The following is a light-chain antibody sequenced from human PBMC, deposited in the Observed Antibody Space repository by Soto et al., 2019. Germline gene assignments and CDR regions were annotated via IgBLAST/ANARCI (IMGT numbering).Light chain of an antibody. CDR1: ISDVAGYNY. J-gene: IGLJ2*01. CDR3: SSYAGNNNLV. V-gene: IGLV2-11*01. CDR2: DVT. Sequence: QSVLTQPRSVSGSPGQSVSISCTGTISDVAGYNYVSWYQHHPGKAPKLLISDVTKRPSWVPDRFSGSKSGNTASLTISELQAEDEADYYCSSYAGNNNLVFGGGTQLTV.